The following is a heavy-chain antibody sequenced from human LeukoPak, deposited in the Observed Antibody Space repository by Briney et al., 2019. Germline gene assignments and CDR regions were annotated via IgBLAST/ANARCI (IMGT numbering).Heavy chain of an antibody. CDR2: MNPNSGGT. D-gene: IGHD2-8*01. V-gene: IGHV1-2*02. CDR1: GYTFTSYG. Sequence: ASVKVSCKASGYTFTSYGISWVRQATGQGLEWMGWMNPNSGGTNYAQKFQGRVTMTRGTSISTAYMELSRLRSDDTAVYYCARANGFYYYYMDVWGKGTTVTISS. CDR3: ARANGFYYYYMDV. J-gene: IGHJ6*03.